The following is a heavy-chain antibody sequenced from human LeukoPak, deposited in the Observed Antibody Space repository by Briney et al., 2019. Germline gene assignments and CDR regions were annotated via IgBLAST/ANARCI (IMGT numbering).Heavy chain of an antibody. CDR1: RYSISSGYY. Sequence: SETLSLTCTVSRYSISSGYYWGWIRQPPGQGLEWIGSIYRSGSTYYNSSLKSRVTISVDTSKNQFTLKLSSVTAADTAVYYCARHADYYESTSYFWDYWGQGTLVTVSS. J-gene: IGHJ4*02. V-gene: IGHV4-38-2*02. D-gene: IGHD3-22*01. CDR3: ARHADYYESTSYFWDY. CDR2: IYRSGST.